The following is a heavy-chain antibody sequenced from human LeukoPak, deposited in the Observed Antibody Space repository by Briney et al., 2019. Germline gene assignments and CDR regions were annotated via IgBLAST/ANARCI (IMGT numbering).Heavy chain of an antibody. Sequence: ASVKVSCKASGYTFTGYYMHWVRQAPGQGLEWMGWINPNSGGTNYAQKFQGRVTMTRDTSISTAYMELSRLRSDDTAVYYCARLLGHSGNYTDIDYWGQGTLVTVSS. D-gene: IGHD1-26*01. CDR1: GYTFTGYY. CDR3: ARLLGHSGNYTDIDY. CDR2: INPNSGGT. V-gene: IGHV1-2*02. J-gene: IGHJ4*02.